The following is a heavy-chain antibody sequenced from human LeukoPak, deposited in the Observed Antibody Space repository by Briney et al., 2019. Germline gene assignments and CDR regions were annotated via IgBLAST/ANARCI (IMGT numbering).Heavy chain of an antibody. CDR2: IYYSGSA. CDR1: GGSISSYY. V-gene: IGHV4-59*01. CDR3: AAVDTAMAFDY. Sequence: SETLSLTCTVSGGSISSYYWSWIRQPPGKGLEWIGYIYYSGSANYNPSLKSRVTISVDTSKNQFSLKLSSVTAADTAVYYCAAVDTAMAFDYWGQGTLVTVSS. D-gene: IGHD5-18*01. J-gene: IGHJ4*02.